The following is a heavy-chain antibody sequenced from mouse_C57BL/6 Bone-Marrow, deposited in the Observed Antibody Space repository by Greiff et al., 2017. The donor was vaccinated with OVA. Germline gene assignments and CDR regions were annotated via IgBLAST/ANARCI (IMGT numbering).Heavy chain of an antibody. CDR3: TRSAMISAWFAY. CDR2: IDPETGGT. CDR1: GYTFTDYE. Sequence: VKLVESGAELVRPGASVTLSCKASGYTFTDYEMHWVKQTPVHGLEWIGAIDPETGGTAYNQKFKGKAILTAAKSSSTAYMELRSLTSEDSAVYYCTRSAMISAWFAYWGQGTLVTVSA. D-gene: IGHD2-4*01. J-gene: IGHJ3*01. V-gene: IGHV1-15*01.